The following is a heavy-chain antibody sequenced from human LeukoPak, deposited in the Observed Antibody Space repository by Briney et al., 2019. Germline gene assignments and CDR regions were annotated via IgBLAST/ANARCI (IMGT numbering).Heavy chain of an antibody. Sequence: SETLSLTCTVSGGSISSGDYYWSWIRQPPGKGLEWIGYIYYSGSTYYNPSLKSRVTISVDTSKNQFSLKLCSVTAADTAVYYCARGITVATGNWFDPWGQGTLVTVSS. V-gene: IGHV4-30-4*01. J-gene: IGHJ5*02. CDR1: GGSISSGDYY. D-gene: IGHD4-23*01. CDR2: IYYSGST. CDR3: ARGITVATGNWFDP.